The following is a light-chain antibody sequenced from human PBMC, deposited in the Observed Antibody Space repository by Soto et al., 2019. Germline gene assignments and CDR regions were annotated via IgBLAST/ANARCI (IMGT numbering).Light chain of an antibody. CDR2: GAS. J-gene: IGKJ4*01. Sequence: EIVLTQSPGTLSLSPGERATLSCRASQSVSSSYLVWYQQKPGQAPRLLIYGASSRATGIPDRFSGSGSGTDFTLSISRLEPEDFAVYYCQQYGSSPLTFGGGTKVEIK. CDR3: QQYGSSPLT. V-gene: IGKV3-20*01. CDR1: QSVSSSY.